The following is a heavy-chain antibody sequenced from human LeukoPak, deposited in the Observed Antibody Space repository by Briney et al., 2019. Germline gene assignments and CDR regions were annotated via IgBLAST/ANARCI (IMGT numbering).Heavy chain of an antibody. Sequence: GGSLRLSCAASGFSFSSYNMNWVRQAPGKGLEWVSYISTSRTMYYADSVKGRFTISRDSNKNSLFLQMNSLRAEDTAVLYCAREAPGLIPLYYFDAWGKGTPVTVSS. D-gene: IGHD2-8*01. CDR3: AREAPGLIPLYYFDA. CDR2: ISTSRTM. CDR1: GFSFSSYN. V-gene: IGHV3-48*01. J-gene: IGHJ4*02.